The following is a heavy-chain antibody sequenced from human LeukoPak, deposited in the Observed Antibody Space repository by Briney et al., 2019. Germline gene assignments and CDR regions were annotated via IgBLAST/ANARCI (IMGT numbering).Heavy chain of an antibody. J-gene: IGHJ6*02. Sequence: SGTLSLTCAVYGGSFSGYYWSWIRQPPGKGLEWIGETNHSGSTNYNPSLKSRVTISVDTSKNQFSLKLSPVTAADTAVYYCARLRVVPAAVYYYYGMDVWGQGTTVTVSS. D-gene: IGHD2-2*01. CDR1: GGSFSGYY. CDR2: TNHSGST. V-gene: IGHV4-34*01. CDR3: ARLRVVPAAVYYYYGMDV.